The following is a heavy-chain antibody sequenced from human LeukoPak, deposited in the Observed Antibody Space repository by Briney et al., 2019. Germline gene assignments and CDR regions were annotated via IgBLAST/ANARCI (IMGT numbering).Heavy chain of an antibody. CDR3: ARAFCVGECFVLHIFFDS. Sequence: PSETLSLTCTVSGGSISSSSYYWGWIRQAPGKGLEWIGSIYQRATVHYNPSLKSRVTISLDTSKNHFSLNLRSMQASDTAVYYCARAFCVGECFVLHIFFDSWGQGTLVTVSS. V-gene: IGHV4-39*02. D-gene: IGHD2-21*01. CDR1: GGSISSSSYY. J-gene: IGHJ4*02. CDR2: IYQRATV.